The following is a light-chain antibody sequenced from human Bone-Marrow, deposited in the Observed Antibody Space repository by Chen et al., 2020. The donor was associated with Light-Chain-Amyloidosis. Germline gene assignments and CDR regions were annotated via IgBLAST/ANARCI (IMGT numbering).Light chain of an antibody. CDR2: SSS. V-gene: IGKV3-20*01. Sequence: LTQSPGTLSLSPGQTATLFCRAGQRVTTSSLAWYQLRPGQAPRLLIFSSSRRATGIPDRFRGSGSGTDFTLTIYRLEPEDSALYFCHQYGSSPWTFGQGTRVEI. CDR1: QRVTTSS. CDR3: HQYGSSPWT. J-gene: IGKJ1*01.